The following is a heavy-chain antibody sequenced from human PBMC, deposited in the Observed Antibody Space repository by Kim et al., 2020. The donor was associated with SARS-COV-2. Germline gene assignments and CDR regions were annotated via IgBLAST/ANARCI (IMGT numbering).Heavy chain of an antibody. CDR3: AKGGRQYSNSWILDY. CDR1: GFTFSSYA. J-gene: IGHJ4*02. Sequence: GGSLRLSCAASGFTFSSYAMSWVRQAPGKGLEWVSAISGSGGSTNYADSVKGRFTISRDNSKNTLYLQMNSLRAEDTAVYYCAKGGRQYSNSWILDYWGPGTPVTVSS. V-gene: IGHV3-23*01. CDR2: ISGSGGST. D-gene: IGHD6-13*01.